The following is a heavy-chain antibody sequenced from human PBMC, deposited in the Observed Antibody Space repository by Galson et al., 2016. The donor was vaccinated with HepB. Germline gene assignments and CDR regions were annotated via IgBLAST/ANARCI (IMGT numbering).Heavy chain of an antibody. V-gene: IGHV3-53*01. D-gene: IGHD3-3*02. Sequence: SLRLSCAASVFTVSSNYMSWVRQAPGKGPEWVSVLYIDGRTYYADSVKGRFTISRDDSKNTLYLQMNSLRAEDTAVYYCATLSYSISYRYWFDPWGQGTLVTVSS. J-gene: IGHJ5*02. CDR3: ATLSYSISYRYWFDP. CDR1: VFTVSSNY. CDR2: LYIDGRT.